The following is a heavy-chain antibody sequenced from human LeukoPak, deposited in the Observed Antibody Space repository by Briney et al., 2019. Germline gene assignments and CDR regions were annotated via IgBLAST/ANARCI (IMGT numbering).Heavy chain of an antibody. Sequence: GGSLRLSCAASGFTFSSYGMHWVRQAPGKGLEWVGRTRNKANSYTTEYAASVKGRFTISRDDSKNSLYLQMNSLKTEDTAVYYCARERYRTSYRSAFDIWGQGTMVTASS. CDR3: ARERYRTSYRSAFDI. CDR1: GFTFSSYG. D-gene: IGHD1-14*01. V-gene: IGHV3-72*01. CDR2: TRNKANSYTT. J-gene: IGHJ3*02.